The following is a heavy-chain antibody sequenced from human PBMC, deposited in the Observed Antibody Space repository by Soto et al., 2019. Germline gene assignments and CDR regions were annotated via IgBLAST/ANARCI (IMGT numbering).Heavy chain of an antibody. CDR1: GYTFTSYG. CDR2: ISAYNGNT. D-gene: IGHD5-12*01. V-gene: IGHV1-18*01. CDR3: ARLPGGSGYDFSFLQYYYGMDV. Sequence: ASVKVSCKASGYTFTSYGISWVRQAPGQGLEWMGWISAYNGNTNYAQKLQGRVTMTTDTSTSTAYMELRSLRSDDTAVYYCARLPGGSGYDFSFLQYYYGMDVWGQGTTVTVSS. J-gene: IGHJ6*02.